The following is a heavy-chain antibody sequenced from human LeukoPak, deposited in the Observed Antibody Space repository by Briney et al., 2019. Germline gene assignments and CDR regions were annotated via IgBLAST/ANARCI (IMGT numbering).Heavy chain of an antibody. CDR2: ISPDSNYI. Sequence: PGGSLRLSCAASGFSFSTYAMNWVRQAPGKGLEWVSSISPDSNYIYYEDSVKGRFTISRDNAKSSLYLQMNSLRVEDTAVYYCVKGGYRDYDYETWGQGALVTVSS. D-gene: IGHD5-12*01. CDR3: VKGGYRDYDYET. V-gene: IGHV3-21*01. CDR1: GFSFSTYA. J-gene: IGHJ5*02.